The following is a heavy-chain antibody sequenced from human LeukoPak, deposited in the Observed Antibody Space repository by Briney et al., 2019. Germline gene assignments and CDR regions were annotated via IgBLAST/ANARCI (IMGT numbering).Heavy chain of an antibody. D-gene: IGHD2-2*01. Sequence: ASVKVSFKASGYTFTVYYMHWVRQAPGQGPEWMGWINPNKGGTNYAQKFQGRATMTRDTSISTAYMELNSLRSDDTAMYYCVPGHAPMPYSDYWGQGTLVTVSS. V-gene: IGHV1-2*02. CDR2: INPNKGGT. CDR1: GYTFTVYY. CDR3: VPGHAPMPYSDY. J-gene: IGHJ4*02.